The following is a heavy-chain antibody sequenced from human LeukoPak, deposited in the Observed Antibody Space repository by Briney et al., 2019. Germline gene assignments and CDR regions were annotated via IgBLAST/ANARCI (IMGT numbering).Heavy chain of an antibody. CDR1: GYTFTSYG. V-gene: IGHV1-18*01. CDR3: ARVVSRPGYYYMDV. Sequence: ASVKVSCKASGYTFTSYGISWVRQAPGQGLEWMGWITPKNGNTKYAQKLQGRVTMTTDTSTNTAYMELRSLRSDDTAVHYCARVVSRPGYYYMDVWGKGTTVTVSS. D-gene: IGHD3-16*02. CDR2: ITPKNGNT. J-gene: IGHJ6*03.